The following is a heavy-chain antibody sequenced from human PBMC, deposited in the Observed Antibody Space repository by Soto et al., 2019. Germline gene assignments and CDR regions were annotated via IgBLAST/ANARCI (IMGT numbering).Heavy chain of an antibody. CDR1: GYTFTTYS. J-gene: IGHJ3*01. D-gene: IGHD2-15*01. CDR3: ARVLYCSGGTCYGAFDV. CDR2: ISPYNGNK. Sequence: QVQLVQSGAEVKKPGASVKVSCKASGYTFTTYSISWVRQAPGQGLEWMVWISPYNGNKYYPQNFQDRVTLATDSSTSTAYMELRNMRSDDTALHYCARVLYCSGGTCYGAFDVWGQGTRVTVSS. V-gene: IGHV1-18*04.